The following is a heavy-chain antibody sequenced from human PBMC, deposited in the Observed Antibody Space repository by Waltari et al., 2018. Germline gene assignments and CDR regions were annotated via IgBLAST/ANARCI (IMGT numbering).Heavy chain of an antibody. CDR2: INQRGCT. CDR1: GGSFSGYY. Sequence: QVQLQQWGAGLLKPSETLSLTCAVYGGSFSGYYWGWIRQPPGKGLEWIGEINQRGCTNFKPSLTSHVTLAVDTSKNQFSLKLSSVTAADTAVYYCARGRRYYYDSSGYPSLDYWGPGTLVTVSS. CDR3: ARGRRYYYDSSGYPSLDY. V-gene: IGHV4-34*01. D-gene: IGHD3-22*01. J-gene: IGHJ4*02.